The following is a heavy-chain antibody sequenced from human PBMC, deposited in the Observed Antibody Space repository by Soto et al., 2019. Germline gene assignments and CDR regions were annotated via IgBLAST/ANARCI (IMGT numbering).Heavy chain of an antibody. CDR3: ARRCPAYCLAS. CDR2: THHTGIT. D-gene: IGHD2-21*01. CDR1: GDSISSNDW. V-gene: IGHV4-4*02. J-gene: IGHJ5*02. Sequence: QVQLQESGPGLVKPSGTLSLTCGVSGDSISSNDWWSWVRQAPGKGLQWIGETHHTGITNYNPSLQSRVIISVDKANNRFSLRLNSVTAADTAVYYCARRCPAYCLASWGQGTLVTVSS.